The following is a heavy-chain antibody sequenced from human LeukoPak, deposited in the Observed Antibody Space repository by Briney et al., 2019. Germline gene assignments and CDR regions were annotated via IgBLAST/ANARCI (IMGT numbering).Heavy chain of an antibody. CDR3: ARDPDIVVVPAAMNFDY. D-gene: IGHD2-2*01. V-gene: IGHV3-33*01. Sequence: PGRSLRLSCAASGFTFSSYGMPWVRQAPGKGLEWVAVIWYDGSNKYYADSVKGRFTISRDNSKNTLYLQMNSLRAEDTAVYYCARDPDIVVVPAAMNFDYWGQGTLVTVSS. J-gene: IGHJ4*02. CDR1: GFTFSSYG. CDR2: IWYDGSNK.